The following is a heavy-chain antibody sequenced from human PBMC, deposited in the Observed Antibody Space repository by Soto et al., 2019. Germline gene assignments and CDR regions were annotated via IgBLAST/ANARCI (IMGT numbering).Heavy chain of an antibody. CDR1: VLIFRDVW. CDR2: IKTKPDDGTI. CDR3: TTSNLGVDF. J-gene: IGHJ4*02. V-gene: IGHV3-15*01. D-gene: IGHD1-1*01. Sequence: PGGSLRLSCAASVLIFRDVWMTWVRQAPGKGLEWVGRIKTKPDDGTIDYAAPVRGRSTISRDDSKNTLYLQMTSLTPDDTGVYYCTTSNLGVDFWGPGTLVNVSS.